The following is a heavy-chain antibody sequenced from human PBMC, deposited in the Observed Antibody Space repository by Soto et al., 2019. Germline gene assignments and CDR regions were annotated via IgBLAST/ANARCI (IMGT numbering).Heavy chain of an antibody. V-gene: IGHV4-30-4*01. D-gene: IGHD4-17*01. CDR1: GGSISSGDYY. CDR2: IHYIGIT. Sequence: QVQLQESGPGLVKPSQTLSLTCTVSGGSISSGDYYWSWIRQPPGKGLEWIGYIHYIGITYYNPSLKSLVTLSVDTSKNQFSLKLSSVTAADTAVYYCASFTTVTTNFDYWGQGTLVTVSS. J-gene: IGHJ4*02. CDR3: ASFTTVTTNFDY.